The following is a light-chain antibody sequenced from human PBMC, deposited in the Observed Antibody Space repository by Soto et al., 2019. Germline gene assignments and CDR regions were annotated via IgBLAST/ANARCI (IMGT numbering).Light chain of an antibody. J-gene: IGKJ4*01. CDR3: QQYNNWPLT. V-gene: IGKV3-15*01. CDR1: QSVTGN. Sequence: EIVMTQSPATLSVSPGERATLSCRASQSVTGNLAWYQQKPGQAPRVLIYGASTRATDIPARFSGSGSGTEFTLTISSLQSEDFADYYCQQYNNWPLTFGGGTKVEIK. CDR2: GAS.